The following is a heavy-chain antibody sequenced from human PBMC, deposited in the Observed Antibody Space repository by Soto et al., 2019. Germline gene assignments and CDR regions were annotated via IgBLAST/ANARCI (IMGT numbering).Heavy chain of an antibody. V-gene: IGHV1-2*02. J-gene: IGHJ4*02. CDR3: ARDFVNVLRYFDWSRGYDY. CDR1: GYTFTGYY. CDR2: INPNSGGT. Sequence: ASVKVSCKASGYTFTGYYMHWVRQAPGQGLEWMGWINPNSGGTNYAQKFQGRVTMTRDTSISTAYMELSRLRSDDTAVYYCARDFVNVLRYFDWSRGYDYWGQGTLVTVSS. D-gene: IGHD3-9*01.